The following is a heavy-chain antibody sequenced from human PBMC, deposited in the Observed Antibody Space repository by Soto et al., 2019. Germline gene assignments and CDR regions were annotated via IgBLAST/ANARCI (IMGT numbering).Heavy chain of an antibody. Sequence: SETLSLTCTVSGGSISYYRWSWIRQPAGKGLEWIGRLNTYGNTHYNPSLKSRVTVSVDTSRNQFFLTLRSVTAADSAVYHCGRESGETWDYEASWGQGTPVTVSS. D-gene: IGHD1-7*01. J-gene: IGHJ5*02. CDR3: GRESGETWDYEAS. CDR1: GGSISYYR. V-gene: IGHV4-4*07. CDR2: LNTYGNT.